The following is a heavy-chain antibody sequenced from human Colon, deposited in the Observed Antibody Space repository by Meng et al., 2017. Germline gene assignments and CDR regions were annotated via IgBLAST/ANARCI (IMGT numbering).Heavy chain of an antibody. CDR1: GDSVSSKNAL. CDR2: TYYRAKWNH. CDR3: TRGLEFYRFEY. V-gene: IGHV6-1*01. Sequence: QPRLTQSGSGLEKPPQTLYLTCAISGDSVSSKNALWNWISQSPSRGLEWLGRTYYRAKWNHDYAESLRGRITINPDTSNNQISLQLNSVTPEDTAVYYCTRGLEFYRFEYWGQGTLVTVSS. D-gene: IGHD3-16*02. J-gene: IGHJ4*02.